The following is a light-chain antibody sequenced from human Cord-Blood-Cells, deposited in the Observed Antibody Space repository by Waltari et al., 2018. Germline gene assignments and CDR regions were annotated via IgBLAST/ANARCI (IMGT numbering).Light chain of an antibody. J-gene: IGKJ5*01. CDR3: QQSYSTPIT. CDR1: QSISSY. Sequence: DIQMTQSPSSLSASVGDRVTITCRASQSISSYLNWYQQKPGKAPKLLIYAASSLKSGVTSRFSGSGSGTDFTLTISSLQPEDFATYYCQQSYSTPITFGQGTRLEIK. V-gene: IGKV1-39*01. CDR2: AAS.